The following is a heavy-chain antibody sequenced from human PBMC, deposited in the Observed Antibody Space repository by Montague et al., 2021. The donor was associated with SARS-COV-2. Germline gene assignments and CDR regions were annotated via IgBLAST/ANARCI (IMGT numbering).Heavy chain of an antibody. V-gene: IGHV4-39*07. D-gene: IGHD2-21*01. CDR1: GGSLETSGYY. Sequence: SETLSLTCSVSGGSLETSGYYWGWVRQPPGKGLEWIVSMHYSGATFYNPSLQNRVTMSVDKSKNQFSLKLTSATAADTATYYCARGQVTAFAILIVFPAAGALDSWGRGTTVTVSS. CDR2: MHYSGAT. CDR3: ARGQVTAFAILIVFPAAGALDS. J-gene: IGHJ3*01.